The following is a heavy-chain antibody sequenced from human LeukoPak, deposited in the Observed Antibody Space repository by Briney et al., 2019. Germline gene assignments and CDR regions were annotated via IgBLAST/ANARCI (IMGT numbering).Heavy chain of an antibody. Sequence: ASVKVSCKASGYTFTSYGISWVRQAPGQGLEWMGWISAYNGNSKYAQKLQGRVTMTTDTSTSTGYMELRSLRSDDTAVYYCARDAGKTPYYYDSSGSYYYYYMDVWGKGTTVTVSS. CDR3: ARDAGKTPYYYDSSGSYYYYYMDV. V-gene: IGHV1-18*01. CDR1: GYTFTSYG. CDR2: ISAYNGNS. D-gene: IGHD3-22*01. J-gene: IGHJ6*03.